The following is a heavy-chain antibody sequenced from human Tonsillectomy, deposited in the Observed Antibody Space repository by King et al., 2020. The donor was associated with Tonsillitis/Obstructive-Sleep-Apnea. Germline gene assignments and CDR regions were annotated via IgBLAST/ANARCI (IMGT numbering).Heavy chain of an antibody. V-gene: IGHV3-21*01. D-gene: IGHD1-26*01. Sequence: VQLVESGGGLVKPGGSLRLSCAASGFTFSSYSMNWVRQAPGKGLEWVSSISSSSSYIYYADSVKGRFTISRDNAKNSLYLQMNSLRAADTAVYYCASGRGSYSFDFWGQGTLVTVSS. CDR1: GFTFSSYS. CDR3: ASGRGSYSFDF. CDR2: ISSSSSYI. J-gene: IGHJ4*02.